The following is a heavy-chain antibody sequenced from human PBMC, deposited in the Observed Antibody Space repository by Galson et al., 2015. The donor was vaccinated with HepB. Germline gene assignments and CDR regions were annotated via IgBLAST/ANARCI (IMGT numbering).Heavy chain of an antibody. V-gene: IGHV1-24*01. CDR2: FDPEDGET. J-gene: IGHJ4*02. CDR3: ATVAAIFGVVTPFDY. D-gene: IGHD3-3*01. CDR1: GYTLTELS. Sequence: SVKVSCKVSGYTLTELSMHWVRQAPGKGLEWMGGFDPEDGETIYAQKFQGRVTMTEDTSTDTAYMELSSLRSEDTAVYYCATVAAIFGVVTPFDYWGQGTLVTVSS.